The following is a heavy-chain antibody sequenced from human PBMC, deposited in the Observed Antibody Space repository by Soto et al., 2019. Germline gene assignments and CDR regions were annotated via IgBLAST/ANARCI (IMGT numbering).Heavy chain of an antibody. Sequence: EVQLLESGGGLVQPGGSLRVSCAGSGYTHTFNTYAMRWVRQAPGKVLEWVAGISPTGGSTYYADSVKGRFTISRDNSKDTLFLQTSSLRVEDAAVYFCAKVKRGIVTTNGGGFDSWGRGTLVTVSS. V-gene: IGHV3-23*01. CDR1: GYTHTFNTYA. CDR3: AKVKRGIVTTNGGGFDS. J-gene: IGHJ4*02. CDR2: ISPTGGST. D-gene: IGHD5-12*01.